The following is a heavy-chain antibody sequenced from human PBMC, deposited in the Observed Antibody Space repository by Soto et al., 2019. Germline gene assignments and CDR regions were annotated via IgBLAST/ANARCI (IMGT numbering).Heavy chain of an antibody. J-gene: IGHJ4*01. CDR3: ARDSGDYLDY. Sequence: EVRLVASGGGLVQPGGSLRLSCVVSGFTFRAYSMNWVRQAPGKGLVWISYISSTATTIYYADSVKGRVTISRDHAQMSLSLQMSRLRAEDTAVYYCARDSGDYLDYWGHGTLVTVSS. CDR1: GFTFRAYS. V-gene: IGHV3-48*01. D-gene: IGHD4-17*01. CDR2: ISSTATTI.